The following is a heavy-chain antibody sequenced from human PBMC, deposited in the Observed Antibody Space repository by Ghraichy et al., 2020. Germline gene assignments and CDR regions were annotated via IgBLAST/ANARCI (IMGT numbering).Heavy chain of an antibody. Sequence: SGPTLVKPTQTLTLTCSLSGASLYTSGGGLAWIRQPPGKALEWLALIFWDEDKRYSPTLRSRLTITRDTSKNVVVLTMTDMDPADTATYYCAHRQGWDGSSYGHILFDYWGPGNLVTVS. V-gene: IGHV2-5*02. D-gene: IGHD1-26*01. CDR3: AHRQGWDGSSYGHILFDY. CDR1: GASLYTSGGG. J-gene: IGHJ4*02. CDR2: IFWDEDK.